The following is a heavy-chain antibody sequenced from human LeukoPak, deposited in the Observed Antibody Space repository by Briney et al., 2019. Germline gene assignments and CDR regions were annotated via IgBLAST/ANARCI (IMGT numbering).Heavy chain of an antibody. CDR2: IWYDGSNE. CDR1: GFTFSSYG. D-gene: IGHD3-10*01. V-gene: IGHV3-33*06. CDR3: AKGMVRGVIITDYYYYMDV. Sequence: GGSLRLSCAASGFTFSSYGVHWVRQAPGKGLEWVAVIWYDGSNEYYADSVKGRFTISRDNSKNTLYLQMNSLRAEDTAVYYCAKGMVRGVIITDYYYYMDVWGKGTTVTVSS. J-gene: IGHJ6*03.